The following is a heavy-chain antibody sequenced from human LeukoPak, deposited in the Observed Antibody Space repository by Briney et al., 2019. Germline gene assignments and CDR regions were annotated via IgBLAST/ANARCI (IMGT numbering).Heavy chain of an antibody. CDR1: GYTLTELS. J-gene: IGHJ4*02. CDR2: FDPEDGET. Sequence: AASVKDSCKVSGYTLTELSMHWVRQAPGKGLEWMGGFDPEDGETIYAQKFQGRVTMTEDTSTDTAYMELSSLRSEDTAVYYCATGPGVYFDYWGQGTLVTVSS. V-gene: IGHV1-24*01. CDR3: ATGPGVYFDY.